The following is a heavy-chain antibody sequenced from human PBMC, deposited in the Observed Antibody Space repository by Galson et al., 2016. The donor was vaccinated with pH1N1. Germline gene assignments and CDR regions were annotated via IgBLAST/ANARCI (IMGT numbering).Heavy chain of an antibody. CDR2: IYYSGST. CDR3: ARNGNYYDSSGYYYSGVWAFDI. V-gene: IGHV4-31*03. CDR1: GGSISSGGYY. J-gene: IGHJ3*02. D-gene: IGHD3-22*01. Sequence: LSLTCTVSGGSISSGGYYWSWIRQHPGKGLEWIGYIYYSGSTYYIPSLKSRVTISVDTSTNQFSLKLSSVTAADTAVYYCARNGNYYDSSGYYYSGVWAFDIWGQGTMVTVSS.